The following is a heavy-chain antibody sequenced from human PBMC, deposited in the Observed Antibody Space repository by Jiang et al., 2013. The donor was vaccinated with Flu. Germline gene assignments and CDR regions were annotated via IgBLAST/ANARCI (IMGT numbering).Heavy chain of an antibody. V-gene: IGHV5-51*01. CDR3: ARTRRYSSSWYDAFDI. J-gene: IGHJ3*02. Sequence: GAEVKKPGESLKISCKGSGYSFTSYWIGWVRQMPGKGLEWMGIIYPGDSDTRYSPSFQGQVTISADKSISTAYLQWSSLKASDTAMYYCARTRRYSSSWYDAFDIWGQGTMVTVSS. D-gene: IGHD6-13*01. CDR2: IYPGDSDT. CDR1: GYSFTSYW.